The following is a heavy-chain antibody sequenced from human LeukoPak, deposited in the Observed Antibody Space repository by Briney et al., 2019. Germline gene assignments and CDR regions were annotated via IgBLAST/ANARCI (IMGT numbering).Heavy chain of an antibody. CDR2: INPNSGGT. CDR1: GYTFTGYY. Sequence: ASVKVSCKASGYTFTGYYMHWVRQAPGQGLEWMGWINPNSGGTNYAQKFQGRVTMTRDTSISTAYMELSRLRSDDTAVYYCARYTSEDSSSECSSSWYYFDYWGQGTLVTVSS. V-gene: IGHV1-2*02. CDR3: ARYTSEDSSSECSSSWYYFDY. J-gene: IGHJ4*02. D-gene: IGHD6-13*01.